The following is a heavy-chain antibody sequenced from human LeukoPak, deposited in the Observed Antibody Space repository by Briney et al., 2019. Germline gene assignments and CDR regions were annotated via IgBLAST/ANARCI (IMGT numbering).Heavy chain of an antibody. V-gene: IGHV3-9*01. CDR1: GFTFDDYA. Sequence: GGSLRLSCAASGFTFDDYAMHWVRQAPGKGLEWVSGISWNSGSIGYADSVKGRLTISRDNAKNSLYLQMNSLRAEDTALYYCIPALWQNAFDIWGQGTMVTVSS. D-gene: IGHD3-10*01. J-gene: IGHJ3*02. CDR2: ISWNSGSI. CDR3: IPALWQNAFDI.